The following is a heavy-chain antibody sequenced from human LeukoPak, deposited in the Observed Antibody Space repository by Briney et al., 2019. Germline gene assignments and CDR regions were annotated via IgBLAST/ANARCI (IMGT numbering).Heavy chain of an antibody. J-gene: IGHJ5*02. D-gene: IGHD2-2*01. CDR2: ISSSGSTI. CDR1: GFTFSDYY. V-gene: IGHV3-11*01. Sequence: GGSLRLSCAASGFTFSDYYMSWIRQAPGKGLEWVSYISSSGSTIYYADYVKGRFTISRDNAKNSLYLQMNSLRAEDTAVYYCARGRRKYQLPTKTNWFDPWGQGTLVTVSS. CDR3: ARGRRKYQLPTKTNWFDP.